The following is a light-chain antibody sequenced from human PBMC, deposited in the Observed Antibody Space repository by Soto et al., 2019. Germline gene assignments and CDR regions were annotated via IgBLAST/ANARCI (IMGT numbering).Light chain of an antibody. CDR3: CSYADSYAWV. CDR1: SSDVGYYRY. CDR2: DVI. Sequence: QSVLTQPRSVSGSPGQPVTISCTGTSSDVGYYRYVSWYQQHPGNAHKLIIYDVIRRPSVVPDRFFASKSDNTASLTISGLQAEDEADYYCCSYADSYAWVFGGGTKVTVL. J-gene: IGLJ3*02. V-gene: IGLV2-11*01.